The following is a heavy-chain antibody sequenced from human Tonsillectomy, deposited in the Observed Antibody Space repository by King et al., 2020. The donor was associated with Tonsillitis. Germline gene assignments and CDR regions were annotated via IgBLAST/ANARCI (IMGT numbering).Heavy chain of an antibody. CDR2: IYNTGST. J-gene: IGHJ6*03. Sequence: VQLQESGPGLVKPSETLSLTCTVSGGSISSYYWSWIRQSPGKGLEWIGNIYNTGSTNYNPSLKSRVTISLDTSKNQFSLKLSSLTAADTAVYYCARGGQATYLKNYYYYMDVWGKGTTVTVSS. CDR1: GGSISSYY. D-gene: IGHD1-26*01. CDR3: ARGGQATYLKNYYYYMDV. V-gene: IGHV4-59*01.